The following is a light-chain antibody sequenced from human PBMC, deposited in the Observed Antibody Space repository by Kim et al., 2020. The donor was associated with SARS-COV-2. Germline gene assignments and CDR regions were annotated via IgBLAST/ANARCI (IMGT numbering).Light chain of an antibody. Sequence: ASVGHIVTITCRASQSIAYFLNWYQHKPGKAPDLLIYATSSLQSGVPSRFSGSGSGTVFTLTISSLQPEDFATYYCQQGHSTPWTFGQGTKVDIK. CDR3: QQGHSTPWT. V-gene: IGKV1-39*01. J-gene: IGKJ1*01. CDR2: ATS. CDR1: QSIAYF.